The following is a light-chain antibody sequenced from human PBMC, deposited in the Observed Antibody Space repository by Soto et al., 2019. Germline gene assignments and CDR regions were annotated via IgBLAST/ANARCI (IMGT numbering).Light chain of an antibody. V-gene: IGLV2-14*01. CDR2: DVS. J-gene: IGLJ1*01. Sequence: QSALTQPASVSGSPGQSITISCTGTSSDVGDYNYVSWYQQHPGKAPKVMIYDVSNRPSGVSNRFSGSKSGNTASLTISGLQAEDEGDYYCSSYTSSSTLVFGTGTKLTVL. CDR3: SSYTSSSTLV. CDR1: SSDVGDYNY.